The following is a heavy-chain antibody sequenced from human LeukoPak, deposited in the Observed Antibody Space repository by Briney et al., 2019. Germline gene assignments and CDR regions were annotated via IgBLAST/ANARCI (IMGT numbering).Heavy chain of an antibody. CDR1: GFTLSSFG. Sequence: PGRSLRLSCATSGFTLSSFGMHWVRQAPGKGLEWVALISYDGSNEYYADSVKGRFTISRDTSKNTLYLQMNSLRGEDTAVYYRVSQEFDYWGQGTLVTVPS. CDR3: VSQEFDY. CDR2: ISYDGSNE. J-gene: IGHJ4*02. V-gene: IGHV3-30*03.